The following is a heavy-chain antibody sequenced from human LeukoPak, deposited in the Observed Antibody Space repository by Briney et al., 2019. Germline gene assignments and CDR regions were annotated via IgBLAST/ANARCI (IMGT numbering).Heavy chain of an antibody. D-gene: IGHD3-22*01. Sequence: SETLSLTCSVSGDSVSRSDSYWDWIRQPPGKGLEWIGTIYYSGRIYYSPSLKSRVTMSVDPSNNQFSLNLRSVTAADTAVYYCARRRYYDGSGYLEWGQGTLLSVPS. CDR1: GDSVSRSDSY. CDR2: IYYSGRI. V-gene: IGHV4-39*01. CDR3: ARRRYYDGSGYLE. J-gene: IGHJ1*01.